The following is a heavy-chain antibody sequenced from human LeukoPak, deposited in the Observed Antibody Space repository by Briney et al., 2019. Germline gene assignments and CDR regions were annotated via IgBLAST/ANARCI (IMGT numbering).Heavy chain of an antibody. J-gene: IGHJ5*02. Sequence: ASVRVSCKASGYTFTGYYMHWVRQAPGQGLEWMGWINPNSGGTNYAQKFQGRVTMTRDTSISTAYMELSRLRSDDTAVYYCARPSSDFEYSSSSWGYWFDPWGQGTLVTVSS. CDR1: GYTFTGYY. D-gene: IGHD6-6*01. CDR2: INPNSGGT. CDR3: ARPSSDFEYSSSSWGYWFDP. V-gene: IGHV1-2*02.